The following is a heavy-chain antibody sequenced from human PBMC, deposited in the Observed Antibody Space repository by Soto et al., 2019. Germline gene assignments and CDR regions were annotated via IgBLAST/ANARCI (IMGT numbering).Heavy chain of an antibody. CDR3: ARDPEYSSSWYHYYYGMDV. Sequence: QVQLVPSGAEVKKPGASVKVSCKSSGYTFTSYGISWVRQSPGHGLDWIGGISAYNGNTNYAQKLQGRDTMTTDTAKSTAYMELRGLRSDDTAVYYCARDPEYSSSWYHYYYGMDVWGQGTTVTVSS. CDR2: ISAYNGNT. J-gene: IGHJ6*02. V-gene: IGHV1-18*01. CDR1: GYTFTSYG. D-gene: IGHD6-13*01.